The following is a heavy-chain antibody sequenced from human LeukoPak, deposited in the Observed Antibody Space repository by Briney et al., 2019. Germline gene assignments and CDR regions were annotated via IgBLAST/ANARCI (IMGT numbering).Heavy chain of an antibody. D-gene: IGHD2-21*02. Sequence: SETLSLTCAVYGGSFSGYYWSWIRQPPGKGLEWIGETNHSGSTNYNPSLKSRVTISVDTSKNQFSLKLSSVTAADTAVYYCARGVPGLCGGDCYYYFDYWGQGTLVTVSS. CDR2: TNHSGST. J-gene: IGHJ4*02. V-gene: IGHV4-34*01. CDR3: ARGVPGLCGGDCYYYFDY. CDR1: GGSFSGYY.